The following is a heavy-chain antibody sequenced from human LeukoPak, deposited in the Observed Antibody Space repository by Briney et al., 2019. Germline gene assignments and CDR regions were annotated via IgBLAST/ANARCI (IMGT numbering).Heavy chain of an antibody. D-gene: IGHD2-21*02. CDR2: IIPIFGTA. Sequence: SVKVSCKASGGTFSSYAISWVRQAPGQGLEWMGRIIPIFGTANYAQKFQGRVTITTDESTSTAYMELSSLRSEDPAVYYCAIVVVTATTTYYYYYYYMDVWGKGTTVTVSS. CDR1: GGTFSSYA. J-gene: IGHJ6*03. CDR3: AIVVVTATTTYYYYYYYMDV. V-gene: IGHV1-69*05.